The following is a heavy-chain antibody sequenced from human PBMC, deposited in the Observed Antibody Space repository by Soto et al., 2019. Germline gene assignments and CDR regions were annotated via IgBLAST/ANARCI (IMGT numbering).Heavy chain of an antibody. J-gene: IGHJ4*02. CDR2: IIPIMNIT. D-gene: IGHD6-6*01. CDR1: GGTFSSYT. CDR3: SSQSMRPRPLPGYSFDY. V-gene: IGHV1-69*02. Sequence: QVQQVRSGAEAKKPGSSVKVPCKASGGTFSSYTISWVRQAPGQGLEWMARIIPIMNITNFARKFQGRVTLTADTSTNTAYMELSSLTSEDTAVYYCSSQSMRPRPLPGYSFDYWGQGVLVTVSS.